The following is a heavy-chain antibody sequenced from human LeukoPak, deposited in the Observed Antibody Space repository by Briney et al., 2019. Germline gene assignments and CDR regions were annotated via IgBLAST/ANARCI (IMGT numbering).Heavy chain of an antibody. D-gene: IGHD2-2*01. V-gene: IGHV4-38-2*02. CDR2: IHHSGKT. CDR3: ARQGYCSSASCYRLGYYYYYMDV. Sequence: SETLSLTCTVSGYSISSGYYWGWIRQPPGKGLEWIGSIHHSGKTYHNPSLKSRVTISVDTSKNQFSLKLGSVTAADTAMYYCARQGYCSSASCYRLGYYYYYMDVWGKGTTVTVSS. CDR1: GYSISSGYY. J-gene: IGHJ6*03.